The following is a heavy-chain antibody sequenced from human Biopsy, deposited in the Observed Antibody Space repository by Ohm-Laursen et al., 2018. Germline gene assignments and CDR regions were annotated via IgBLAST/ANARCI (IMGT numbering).Heavy chain of an antibody. CDR2: VYYTGST. J-gene: IGHJ2*01. CDR3: ARDRGFYSDRTVPGYFDL. V-gene: IGHV4-59*01. CDR1: GDSISSYY. D-gene: IGHD3-22*01. Sequence: TLSLTCTVSGDSISSYYWSWIRQPPGKGLEWIGYVYYTGSTDYNPSLQSRVTISVDTSKNHFSLRLRSVTPADTAIYYRARDRGFYSDRTVPGYFDLWGRGTLVTVSS.